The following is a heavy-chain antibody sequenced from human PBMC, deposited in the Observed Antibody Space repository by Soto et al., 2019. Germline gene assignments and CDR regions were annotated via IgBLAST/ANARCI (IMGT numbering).Heavy chain of an antibody. Sequence: VQLVESGGGVVQPGRSLRLSCAASGFTFSSYGMNWVRQAPGKGLEWVAVISYDGSSKYYADSVKGRLTISRDNSKKTLYLQMNSMRAEDTAVYYCAKDVIVGLGYRHGYSYYYGMDVWGQGTRVTVSS. CDR2: ISYDGSSK. CDR3: AKDVIVGLGYRHGYSYYYGMDV. CDR1: GFTFSSYG. V-gene: IGHV3-30*18. D-gene: IGHD5-18*01. J-gene: IGHJ6*02.